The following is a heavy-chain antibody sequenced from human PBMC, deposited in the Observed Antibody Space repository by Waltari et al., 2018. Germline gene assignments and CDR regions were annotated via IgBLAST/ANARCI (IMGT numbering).Heavy chain of an antibody. CDR1: GGSLSGYH. J-gene: IGHJ6*03. V-gene: IGHV4-34*02. CDR2: INDSGRT. D-gene: IGHD3-3*01. Sequence: QVQLQQWGAGLLKPSETLSLTCDVSGGSLSGYHWTWIRQPPGKGLEWIGEINDSGRTTDTPSLESRVTVSIDTANKQFSLRVRSVTAADTAVYYCARVFGYYYYYMDVWGKGTTVTISS. CDR3: ARVFGYYYYYMDV.